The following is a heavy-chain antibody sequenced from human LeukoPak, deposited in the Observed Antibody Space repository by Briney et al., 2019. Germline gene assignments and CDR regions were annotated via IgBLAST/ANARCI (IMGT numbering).Heavy chain of an antibody. D-gene: IGHD3-10*01. Sequence: PGGSLRLSCAASGFTFSSYTMNWVRQAPGKGLEWVANIKQDGSEKYYVDSVKGRFTISRDNAKNSLYLQMNSLRAEDTAVYYCARDLGYYGSGSYYFDYWGQGTLVTVSS. J-gene: IGHJ4*02. V-gene: IGHV3-7*01. CDR2: IKQDGSEK. CDR1: GFTFSSYT. CDR3: ARDLGYYGSGSYYFDY.